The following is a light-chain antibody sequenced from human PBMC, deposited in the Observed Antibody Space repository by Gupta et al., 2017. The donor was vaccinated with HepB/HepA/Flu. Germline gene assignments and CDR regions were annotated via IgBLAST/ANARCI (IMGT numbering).Light chain of an antibody. CDR2: GAS. V-gene: IGKV3-20*01. Sequence: EIVLTQSPGTLSLSPGDRATLSCRASQSVINNFVAWYLQKPGQAPRLLIFGASNRATGIPDRFSGSGSGTDFTLTISRVEPEDFAMFYCHQYGSSPQTFGQGTKVEIK. J-gene: IGKJ1*01. CDR1: QSVINNF. CDR3: HQYGSSPQT.